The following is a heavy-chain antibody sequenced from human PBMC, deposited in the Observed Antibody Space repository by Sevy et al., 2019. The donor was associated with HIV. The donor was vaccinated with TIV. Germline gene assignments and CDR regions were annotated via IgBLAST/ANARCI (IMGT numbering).Heavy chain of an antibody. V-gene: IGHV3-23*01. CDR3: AKAGGETDYDYVWGSYRYTAGSYFDY. CDR1: GFTFSSYA. J-gene: IGHJ4*02. CDR2: ISGSGGST. Sequence: GGSLRLSCAASGFTFSSYAMSWVRQAPGKGLEWVSAISGSGGSTYYADSVKGRFTISRDNSENTLYLQMNSLRAEDSAVYYCAKAGGETDYDYVWGSYRYTAGSYFDYWGQGTLVTVSS. D-gene: IGHD3-16*02.